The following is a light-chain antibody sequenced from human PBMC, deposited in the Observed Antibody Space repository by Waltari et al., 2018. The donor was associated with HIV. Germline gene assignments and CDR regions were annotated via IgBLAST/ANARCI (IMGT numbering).Light chain of an antibody. CDR1: SSNIGNNH. V-gene: IGLV1-47*01. Sequence: QSVLTQPPSASGTPGQRFTISCSGGSSNIGNNHVYWYQQFPGTAPKLLIYRNNQRQSAVPDRFSGSTSGTSASRVISGLRSEDEADYYCAGWDDSLIGVFGGGTKVTVL. CDR2: RNN. J-gene: IGLJ2*01. CDR3: AGWDDSLIGV.